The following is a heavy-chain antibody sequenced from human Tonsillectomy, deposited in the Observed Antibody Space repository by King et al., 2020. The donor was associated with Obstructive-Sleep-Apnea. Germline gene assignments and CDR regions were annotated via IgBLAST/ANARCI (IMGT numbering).Heavy chain of an antibody. Sequence: QLQESGPGLVKPSETLSLTCTVAGGSISSSTYYWGWIRQPPGKGLEWIGTFYYSGTTAYNSSLKSRVTISVGPSKTQFSLKLSSVTAADTAVYYCAGDHGTSSWLYYWGPGTRVTVSS. CDR1: GGSISSSTYY. CDR3: AGDHGTSSWLYY. J-gene: IGHJ4*02. V-gene: IGHV4-39*07. D-gene: IGHD6-13*01. CDR2: FYYSGTT.